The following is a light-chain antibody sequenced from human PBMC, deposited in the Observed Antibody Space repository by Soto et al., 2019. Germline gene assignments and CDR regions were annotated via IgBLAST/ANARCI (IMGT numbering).Light chain of an antibody. J-gene: IGLJ1*01. CDR2: DVS. CDR3: SSYTSSSTSV. V-gene: IGLV2-14*01. CDR1: SSDVGGYNY. Sequence: QSALTQPASVSGSPGQSITISFTGTSSDVGGYNYVSWYQQYPGKAPKLMIYDVSNRPSGVSNRFSGSKSGNTSSLTISGLQAEDEADYYCSSYTSSSTSVFGAGTKLTVL.